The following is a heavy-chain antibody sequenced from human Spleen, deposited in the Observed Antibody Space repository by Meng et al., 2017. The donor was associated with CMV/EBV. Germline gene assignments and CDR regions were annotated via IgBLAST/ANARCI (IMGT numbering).Heavy chain of an antibody. D-gene: IGHD6-13*01. CDR2: IYWNDDK. CDR3: VHCIAASRGYYYGMDV. J-gene: IGHJ6*02. CDR1: GFSLSTSGVG. V-gene: IGHV2-5*01. Sequence: SGPTLVNTTQTLTLTCTFSGFSLSTSGVGVGWIRQPPGKALEWLALIYWNDDKSYSPSLKSRLTITKDTSKNHVVLTMTNMDPVDTATYYCVHCIAASRGYYYGMDVWGQGTTVTVS.